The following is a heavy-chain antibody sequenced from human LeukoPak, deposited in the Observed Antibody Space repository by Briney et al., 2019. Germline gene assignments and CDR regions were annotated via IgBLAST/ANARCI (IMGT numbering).Heavy chain of an antibody. CDR3: ARLTDYYDSSGYYYSSRTDYFDY. V-gene: IGHV4-39*07. Sequence: SETLSLTCTVSGGFISSSSYYWGWIRQPPGKGLEWIGEINHSGSTNYNPSLKSRVTISVDTSKNQFSLKLSSVTAADTAVYYCARLTDYYDSSGYYYSSRTDYFDYWGQGTLVTVSS. D-gene: IGHD3-22*01. CDR1: GGFISSSSYY. CDR2: INHSGST. J-gene: IGHJ4*02.